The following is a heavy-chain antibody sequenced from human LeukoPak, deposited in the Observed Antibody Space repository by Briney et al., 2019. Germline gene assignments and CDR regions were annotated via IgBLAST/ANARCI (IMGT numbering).Heavy chain of an antibody. V-gene: IGHV3-30*18. J-gene: IGHJ4*02. CDR2: ISHDGSNK. Sequence: GGSLRLSCAASGFTFSSYGMHWVRRAPGKGLEWMTVISHDGSNKYYVDSVKGRFTISRDNSKSTLYLQMNSLRAEDTAVYYCAKEGYYGSGSFPDSWGQGTLVTVSS. D-gene: IGHD3-10*01. CDR3: AKEGYYGSGSFPDS. CDR1: GFTFSSYG.